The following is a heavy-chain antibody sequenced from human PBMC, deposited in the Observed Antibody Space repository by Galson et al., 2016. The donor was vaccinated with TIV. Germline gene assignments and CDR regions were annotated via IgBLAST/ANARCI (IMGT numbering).Heavy chain of an antibody. CDR2: INGGNGNT. CDR3: ARPPYCGGDCYKYDN. Sequence: SVKVSCKASGYSFSIYAMHWVRQAPGQRLEWMGWINGGNGNTKYSKQFQGRLTITRDTSASTAYMGLNSLRPEDTAVYYCARPPYCGGDCYKYDNWGQGTLVTVSS. J-gene: IGHJ4*02. V-gene: IGHV1-3*01. D-gene: IGHD2-21*01. CDR1: GYSFSIYA.